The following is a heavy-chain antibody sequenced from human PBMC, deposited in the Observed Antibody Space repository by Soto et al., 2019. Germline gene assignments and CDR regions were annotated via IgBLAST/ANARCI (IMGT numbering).Heavy chain of an antibody. CDR2: IYYGGCS. V-gene: IGHV4-39*01. CDR1: GGSFSSNSIY. CDR3: ARRRTYYDDSSGFLDY. Sequence: PSETLSLTCTVSGGSFSSNSIYWGWNPEAPGLERVWIGSIYYGGCSSYNPSLRSRVTISVDTSTNHLSLKRSTVTDADAAVCYCARRRTYYDDSSGFLDYWGQGTLVTVSS. D-gene: IGHD3-22*01. J-gene: IGHJ4*02.